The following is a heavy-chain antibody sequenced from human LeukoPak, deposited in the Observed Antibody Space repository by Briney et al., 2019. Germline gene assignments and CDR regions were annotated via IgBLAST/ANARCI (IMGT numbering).Heavy chain of an antibody. V-gene: IGHV3-30*03. CDR3: AREGMGTTFSAWFDP. D-gene: IGHD1-7*01. CDR1: GFTFSNYG. J-gene: IGHJ5*02. Sequence: GGSLRLSCAASGFTFSNYGMHWVRQAPGKGLEWVAVVSSDGSIDYYADSVRGRFTVSRDNSKNTMFLEFNTLRPEDTAVYYCAREGMGTTFSAWFDPWGQGTLVTVSS. CDR2: VSSDGSID.